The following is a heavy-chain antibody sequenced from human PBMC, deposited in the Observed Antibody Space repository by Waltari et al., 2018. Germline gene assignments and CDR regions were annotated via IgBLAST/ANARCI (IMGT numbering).Heavy chain of an antibody. V-gene: IGHV4-38-2*02. CDR1: GYSISSGYY. D-gene: IGHD6-13*01. CDR3: ARVGVRARIAAAGTLDY. Sequence: QVQLQESGPGLVKPSETLSLTCTVSGYSISSGYYWGWIRQPPGKGLEWIGSIYHSGSTYYNPSLKSRVTISVDTSKNQFSLKLSSVTAADTAVYYCARVGVRARIAAAGTLDYWDQGTLVTVSS. CDR2: IYHSGST. J-gene: IGHJ4*02.